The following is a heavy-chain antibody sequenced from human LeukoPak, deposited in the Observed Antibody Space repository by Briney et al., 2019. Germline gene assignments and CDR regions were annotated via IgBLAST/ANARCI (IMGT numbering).Heavy chain of an antibody. Sequence: GGSLRLSCAASGFTFSSYWMHWVRQAPGKGLVWVSRINTDESGTNYADSVKGRITSSRDNAKNTLYLQMNSLRAEDTAVYYCTREYTTSSRRYFDYWGQGTVVTVSS. CDR2: INTDESGT. CDR3: TREYTTSSRRYFDY. CDR1: GFTFSSYW. D-gene: IGHD6-6*01. V-gene: IGHV3-74*01. J-gene: IGHJ4*02.